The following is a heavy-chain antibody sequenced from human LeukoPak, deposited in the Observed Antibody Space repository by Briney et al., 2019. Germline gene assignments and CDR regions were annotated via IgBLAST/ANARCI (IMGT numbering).Heavy chain of an antibody. CDR1: GGSISSSSYY. D-gene: IGHD3-22*01. V-gene: IGHV4-39*07. J-gene: IGHJ4*02. Sequence: SETLSLTCTVSGGSISSSSYYWGWIRQPPGKGLEWIGEINHSGSTNYNPSLKSRVTISVDTSKNQFSLKLSSVTAADTAVYYCARNNGYDSSGYPGYWGQGTLVTVSS. CDR2: INHSGST. CDR3: ARNNGYDSSGYPGY.